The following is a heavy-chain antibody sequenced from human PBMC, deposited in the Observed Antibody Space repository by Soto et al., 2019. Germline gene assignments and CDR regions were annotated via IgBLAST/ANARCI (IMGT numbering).Heavy chain of an antibody. D-gene: IGHD3-22*01. CDR1: GYTFTSYD. CDR3: ARGFSFYDSSGYQPFDI. CDR2: MNPNSGNT. Sequence: ASVKVSCKASGYTFTSYDINWVRQATGQGPEWMGWMNPNSGNTGYAQKFQGRVTMTRNTSISTAYMELSSLRSEDTAVYYCARGFSFYDSSGYQPFDIWGQGTMVTVSS. V-gene: IGHV1-8*01. J-gene: IGHJ3*02.